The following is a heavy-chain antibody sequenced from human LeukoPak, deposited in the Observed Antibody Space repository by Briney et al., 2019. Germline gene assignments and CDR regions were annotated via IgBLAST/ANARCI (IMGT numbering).Heavy chain of an antibody. D-gene: IGHD6-13*01. CDR1: GYTFTGYY. Sequence: GASVKVSCKASGYTFTGYYMHWVRQAPGQGLEWMGWINPNSGGTNYAQKFQGRVTMTRDTSISTAYMELSRLRSDDTAVYYCARVRYSSSWKDAFDIWGQGTMVTVSS. V-gene: IGHV1-2*02. CDR2: INPNSGGT. CDR3: ARVRYSSSWKDAFDI. J-gene: IGHJ3*02.